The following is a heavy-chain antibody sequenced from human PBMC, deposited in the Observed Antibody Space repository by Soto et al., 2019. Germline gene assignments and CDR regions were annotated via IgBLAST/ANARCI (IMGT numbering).Heavy chain of an antibody. D-gene: IGHD4-17*01. V-gene: IGHV3-30*18. CDR2: ISYDGTNK. CDR3: AKDLQSYGDYDYYCYGMDV. CDR1: GFTFSPYG. Sequence: QVQLVESGGGEVQPGRSLTISCAASGFTFSPYGMHWVRRPPGRGLEGVEVISYDGTNKFYSDSVKARFTISRDNFKNTLTLQMNSLRADDTAVYSCAKDLQSYGDYDYYCYGMDVWGLGTRVTVSS. J-gene: IGHJ6*02.